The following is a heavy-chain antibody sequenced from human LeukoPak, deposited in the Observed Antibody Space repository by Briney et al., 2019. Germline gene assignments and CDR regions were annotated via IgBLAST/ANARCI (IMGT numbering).Heavy chain of an antibody. J-gene: IGHJ1*01. Sequence: GGSLRLSCAASGFTFNDYWMSWVRQAPGKGLEWVASIKQDGGEKRYVDSVKGRFTISRDNTENSLYLQMNSLGAEDTALYYCARVRLAHTPEFFQHWGQGTLVTVSS. CDR1: GFTFNDYW. CDR2: IKQDGGEK. D-gene: IGHD3-9*01. CDR3: ARVRLAHTPEFFQH. V-gene: IGHV3-7*03.